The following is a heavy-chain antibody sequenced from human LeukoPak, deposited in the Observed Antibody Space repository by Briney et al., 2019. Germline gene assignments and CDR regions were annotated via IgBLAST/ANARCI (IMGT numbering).Heavy chain of an antibody. CDR2: IKQDGSEK. CDR3: AKDVVPAAPYYYYGMDV. J-gene: IGHJ6*02. D-gene: IGHD2-2*01. V-gene: IGHV3-7*03. Sequence: GGSLRLSCAASGFTFSSYWMGWVRQAPGKGLEWVANIKQDGSEKYYVDSVKGRFTISRDNAKNSLYLQMNSLRAEDTALYYCAKDVVPAAPYYYYGMDVWGQGTTVTVSS. CDR1: GFTFSSYW.